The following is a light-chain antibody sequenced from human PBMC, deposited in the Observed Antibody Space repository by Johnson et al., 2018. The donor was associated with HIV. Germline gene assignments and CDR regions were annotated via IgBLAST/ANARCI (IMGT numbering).Light chain of an antibody. Sequence: QSVLTQPPSVSAAPGQKVTISCSGSSSNVGSSFVSWYQQLPGTAPKLLIYDNNKRPSGIPDRFSGSKSGTSATLGITGLQTGDEADYYCGTWDSSLSAGVFGTGTKVTVL. CDR1: SSNVGSSF. V-gene: IGLV1-51*01. CDR2: DNN. J-gene: IGLJ1*01. CDR3: GTWDSSLSAGV.